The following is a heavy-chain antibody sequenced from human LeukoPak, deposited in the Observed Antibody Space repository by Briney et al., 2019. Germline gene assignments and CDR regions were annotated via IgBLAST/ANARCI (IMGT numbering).Heavy chain of an antibody. CDR3: ARDLGPNNWFDP. CDR2: IYYSGST. CDR1: GGSISSGGYY. V-gene: IGHV4-31*03. J-gene: IGHJ5*02. Sequence: SETLSLTCTVSGGSISSGGYYWSWLRQHPGQGLEWIGYIYYSGSTYYNPSLKSRVTISVDTSKNQFSLKLSSVTAADTAVYYCARDLGPNNWFDPWGQGTLVTVSS.